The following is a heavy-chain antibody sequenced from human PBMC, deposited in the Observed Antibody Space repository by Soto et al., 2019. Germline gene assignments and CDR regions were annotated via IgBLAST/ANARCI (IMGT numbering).Heavy chain of an antibody. CDR2: IIPILGIA. CDR1: GGTFSSYT. Sequence: QVQLVQSGAEVKKPGSSVKVSCKASGGTFSSYTISWVRQAPGQGLEWMGRIIPILGIANYAQKFQGRVTISADKSTSTAYMELSSLRSEDTAVYYCAREGSAMAMDVWGQGTTVTVSS. V-gene: IGHV1-69*08. D-gene: IGHD5-18*01. CDR3: AREGSAMAMDV. J-gene: IGHJ6*02.